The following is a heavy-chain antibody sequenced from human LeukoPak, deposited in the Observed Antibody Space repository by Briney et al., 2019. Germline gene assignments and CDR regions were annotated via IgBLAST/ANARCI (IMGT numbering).Heavy chain of an antibody. CDR2: ISGSGGST. V-gene: IGHV3-23*01. D-gene: IGHD6-13*01. J-gene: IGHJ4*02. Sequence: GGSLRLSCAASGSTFSSYAMSWVRQAPGKGLEWVSAISGSGGSTYYADSVKGRFTISRDNSKNTLYLQMNSLRAEDTAVYYCARASGTSIAAAFDYWGQGTLVTVSS. CDR3: ARASGTSIAAAFDY. CDR1: GSTFSSYA.